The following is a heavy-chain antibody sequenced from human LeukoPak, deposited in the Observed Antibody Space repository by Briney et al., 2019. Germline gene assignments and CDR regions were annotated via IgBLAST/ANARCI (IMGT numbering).Heavy chain of an antibody. Sequence: GGSLRLSCVASGFNFSGFAMSWVRQVPGKGLEWVSSITYNADKTNYVDSVKGRFTISRDNSKNSLSLQMNGLRAEDTAIYYCVRWWYRVFDGLDPWGQGTLVTVSS. V-gene: IGHV3-23*01. CDR2: ITYNADKT. J-gene: IGHJ5*02. CDR3: VRWWYRVFDGLDP. D-gene: IGHD2-15*01. CDR1: GFNFSGFA.